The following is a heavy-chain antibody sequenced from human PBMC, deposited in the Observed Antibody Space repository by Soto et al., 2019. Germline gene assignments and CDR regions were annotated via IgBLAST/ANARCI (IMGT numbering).Heavy chain of an antibody. CDR3: ARAYYYGSGSYYNAYYYYYMDV. CDR2: ISSSSSTI. V-gene: IGHV3-48*01. D-gene: IGHD3-10*01. J-gene: IGHJ6*03. CDR1: GFTFSSYS. Sequence: GGSLRLSCAASGFTFSSYSMNWVRQAPGKGLEWVSYISSSSSTIYYADSVKGRFTISRDNAKNSLYLQMNSLRAEDTAVYYCARAYYYGSGSYYNAYYYYYMDVWGKGTTVTVSS.